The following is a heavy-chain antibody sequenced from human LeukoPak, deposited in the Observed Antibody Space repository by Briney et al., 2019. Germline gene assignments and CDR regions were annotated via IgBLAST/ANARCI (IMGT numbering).Heavy chain of an antibody. V-gene: IGHV5-51*01. J-gene: IGHJ4*02. CDR2: IYPGDSDT. CDR3: ARPSGSYMDPFDY. D-gene: IGHD1-26*01. Sequence: GESLKISCKGSGYIFTSYWIGWVRQMPGEGLEWMGIIYPGDSDTRYSPSFQGQVTISADKSISTAYLQWSSLKASDTAMYYCARPSGSYMDPFDYWGQGTLVTVSS. CDR1: GYIFTSYW.